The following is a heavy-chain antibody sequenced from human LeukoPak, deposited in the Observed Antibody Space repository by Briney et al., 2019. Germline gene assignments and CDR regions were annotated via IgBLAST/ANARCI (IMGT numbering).Heavy chain of an antibody. CDR3: TRHVRFEGVDY. J-gene: IGHJ4*02. V-gene: IGHV3-7*01. D-gene: IGHD3-3*01. CDR2: IKQDGSEK. CDR1: GFFFSSYW. Sequence: GGSLRLSCAASGFFFSSYWMSWVRQAPGKGLEWVANIKQDGSEKYCVASVKGRFTISRDNAKNSLYLQMNSLRAEDTAVYYCTRHVRFEGVDYWGQGTLVTVSS.